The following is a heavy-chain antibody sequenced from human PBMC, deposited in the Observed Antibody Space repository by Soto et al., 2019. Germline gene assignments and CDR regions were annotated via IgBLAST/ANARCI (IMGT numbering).Heavy chain of an antibody. Sequence: PGGSLRLSCAASGFTFSSYSMNWVRQAPGKGLEWVSSISSSSSYIYYADSVKGRFTISRDNAKNSLYLQMNSLRAEDTAVYYCARQSSWYGWFDPWGQGTLVTVSS. J-gene: IGHJ5*02. D-gene: IGHD6-13*01. CDR3: ARQSSWYGWFDP. CDR1: GFTFSSYS. CDR2: ISSSSSYI. V-gene: IGHV3-21*01.